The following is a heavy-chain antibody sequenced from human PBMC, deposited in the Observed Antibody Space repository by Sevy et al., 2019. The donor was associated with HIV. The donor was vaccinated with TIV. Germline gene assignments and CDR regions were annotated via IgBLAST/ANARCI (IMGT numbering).Heavy chain of an antibody. V-gene: IGHV4-38-2*01. CDR2: IFHSGST. Sequence: SETLSLTCAVSGYSISSGYYWGWIRQPPGKGLEWIGSIFHSGSTYYNPSLNSRVTISVATSKNQFSLKLSSVTAADTAVYYCARTGGGYSSEPNYYYYYGMDVWGQGTTVTVSS. J-gene: IGHJ6*02. CDR3: ARTGGGYSSEPNYYYYYGMDV. CDR1: GYSISSGYY. D-gene: IGHD5-18*01.